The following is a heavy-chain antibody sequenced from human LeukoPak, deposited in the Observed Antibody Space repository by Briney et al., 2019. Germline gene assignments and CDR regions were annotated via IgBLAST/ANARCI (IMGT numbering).Heavy chain of an antibody. V-gene: IGHV1-2*02. CDR3: ARDLRHRFVRVDY. J-gene: IGHJ4*02. D-gene: IGHD6-6*01. CDR1: GYTFTGYY. CDR2: INPNSGGT. Sequence: ASVKVSCKASGYTFTGYYMHWVRQAPGQGLEWTGWINPNSGGTNYAQKFQGRVTMTRDTSISTAYMELSRLRSDDTAVYYCARDLRHRFVRVDYWGQGTLVTVSS.